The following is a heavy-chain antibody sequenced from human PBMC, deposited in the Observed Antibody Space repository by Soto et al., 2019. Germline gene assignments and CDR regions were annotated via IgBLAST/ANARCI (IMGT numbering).Heavy chain of an antibody. CDR2: INWNSGSI. CDR1: GFTFDDYA. J-gene: IGHJ1*01. D-gene: IGHD6-13*01. Sequence: EVQLVESGGGLVQPGRSLRLSCAASGFTFDDYAMHWVRQVPGKGLEWVSGINWNSGSIGYGDSVKGRFAISRDNAKNSLHLQMSRLSAEDTAFYYGVKDESINWYSGHFRHWGQGTLVTVSS. CDR3: VKDESINWYSGHFRH. V-gene: IGHV3-9*01.